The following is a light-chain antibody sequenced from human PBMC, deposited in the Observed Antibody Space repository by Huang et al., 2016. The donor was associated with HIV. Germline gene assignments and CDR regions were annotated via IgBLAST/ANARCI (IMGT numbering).Light chain of an antibody. CDR3: HQFYRTPQT. CDR1: QSVFYNSNTKNY. CDR2: WAA. J-gene: IGKJ1*01. Sequence: DIVVTQSPDSLALSLGERAVINCTSSQSVFYNSNTKNYLNWYQVKPGQPPKLLIYWAATRESGVPDRFSGSGSGTDFTLTISNLQAEDVAVYYCHQFYRTPQTFGQGTKV. V-gene: IGKV4-1*01.